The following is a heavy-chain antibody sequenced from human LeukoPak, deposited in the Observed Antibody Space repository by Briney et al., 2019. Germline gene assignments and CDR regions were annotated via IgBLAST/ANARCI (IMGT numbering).Heavy chain of an antibody. CDR1: GGSFSGYY. CDR3: ARASDYSRYYYYYMDV. CDR2: INHSGST. D-gene: IGHD4-11*01. Sequence: SETLSLTSAVYGGSFSGYYWSWIRQPPGKGLEWIGEINHSGSTNYNPSLKSRVTISVDTSKNQFSLKLSSVTAADTAVYYCARASDYSRYYYYYMDVWGKGTTVTVSS. J-gene: IGHJ6*03. V-gene: IGHV4-34*01.